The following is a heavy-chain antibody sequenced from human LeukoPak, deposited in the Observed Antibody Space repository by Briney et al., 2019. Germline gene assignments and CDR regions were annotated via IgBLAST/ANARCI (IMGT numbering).Heavy chain of an antibody. CDR1: GGSFSGYY. J-gene: IGHJ4*02. V-gene: IGHV4-34*01. CDR2: INHSGST. Sequence: SETLSLTCAVYGGSFSGYYWSWIRQPPGKGLEWIGEINHSGSTNYNPSLKSRVTISVDTSKDQFSLKLSSVTAADTAVYYCARDGYLAVDYWGQGTLLTVSS. CDR3: ARDGYLAVDY. D-gene: IGHD2-2*03.